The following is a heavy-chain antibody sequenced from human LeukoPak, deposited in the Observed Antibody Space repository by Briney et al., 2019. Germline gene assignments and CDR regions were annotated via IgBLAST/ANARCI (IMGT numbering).Heavy chain of an antibody. Sequence: ASVKVSCKASGYAFSGNYMHWVRQAPGQGLEWMGWINPNSVDTNYAQKFQGRVTMTRDTSISTAYMELSRLRSDDTAMYYCAREVGYCSGGSCYYWFDPWGQGTLVTVSS. J-gene: IGHJ5*02. CDR1: GYAFSGNY. CDR2: INPNSVDT. D-gene: IGHD2-15*01. CDR3: AREVGYCSGGSCYYWFDP. V-gene: IGHV1-2*02.